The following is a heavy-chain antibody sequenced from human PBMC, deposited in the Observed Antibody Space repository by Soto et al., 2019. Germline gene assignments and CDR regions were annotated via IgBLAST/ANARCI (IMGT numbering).Heavy chain of an antibody. CDR1: GGSIISVDYY. J-gene: IGHJ4*02. CDR2: IYYSGST. V-gene: IGHV4-30-4*01. D-gene: IGHD2-15*01. CDR3: ARASLYGGTFDY. Sequence: TLSLTCTVSGGSIISVDYYCSWICQPPGKGLEWIGYIYYSGSTNYNPSLKSRVPISVDKSKNQFSLKLSSVTAADTAVYYCARASLYGGTFDYWGQGTLVTVSS.